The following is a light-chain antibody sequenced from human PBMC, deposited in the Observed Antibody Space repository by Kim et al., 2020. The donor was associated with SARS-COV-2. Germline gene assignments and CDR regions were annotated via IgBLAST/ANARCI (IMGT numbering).Light chain of an antibody. CDR3: QQFGSSSSYT. CDR2: GAS. Sequence: SPGERATLSCRASQSISSNYLAWYQQKPGQAPRLLIYGASSRATGIPDRFSGSGSGTDFTLTINRLEPEDFAVYYCQQFGSSSSYTLGQGTKLEI. CDR1: QSISSNY. J-gene: IGKJ2*01. V-gene: IGKV3-20*01.